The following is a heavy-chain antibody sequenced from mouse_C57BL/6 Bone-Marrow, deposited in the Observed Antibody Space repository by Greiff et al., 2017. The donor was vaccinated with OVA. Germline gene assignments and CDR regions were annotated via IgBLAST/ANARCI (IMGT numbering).Heavy chain of an antibody. CDR2: IRNKANNHAT. D-gene: IGHD1-1*01. V-gene: IGHV6-6*01. CDR1: GFTFSDAW. CDR3: TIITTVNAMDY. Sequence: EVKLMESGGGLVQPGGSMKLSCAASGFTFSDAWMDWVRQSPEKGLEWVAEIRNKANNHATYYAESVEGRFTISRDDSKSSVYLQMNSLRAEDTGIYYCTIITTVNAMDYWGQGTSVTVSS. J-gene: IGHJ4*01.